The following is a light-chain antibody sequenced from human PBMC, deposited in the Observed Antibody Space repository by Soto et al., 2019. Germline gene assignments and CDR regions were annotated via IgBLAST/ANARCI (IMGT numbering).Light chain of an antibody. CDR1: SSNIGAGYD. Sequence: QSVLTQPPSVSGAPGQRVTISCTGSSSNIGAGYDVHWYQQLPGTVPKLLIYGNSNRPSGVPDRFSGSKSGTSASLAITGLQAEDEADYYCQSYDSSLGGHVVFGGGTKVTVL. V-gene: IGLV1-40*01. J-gene: IGLJ2*01. CDR2: GNS. CDR3: QSYDSSLGGHVV.